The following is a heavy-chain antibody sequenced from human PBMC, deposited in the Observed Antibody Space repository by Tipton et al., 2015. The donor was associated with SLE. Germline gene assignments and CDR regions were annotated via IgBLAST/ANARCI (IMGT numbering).Heavy chain of an antibody. CDR1: GFTFSSYA. Sequence: SLRPSCAASGFTFSSYAMHWVRQAPGKGLEWVAVIWYDGSNKYYADSVKGRFTISRDNSKNTLYLQMNSLRAEDTAVYYCARGLGSGWSGHYNFDYWGRGTLVTVSS. CDR3: ARGLGSGWSGHYNFDY. CDR2: IWYDGSNK. V-gene: IGHV3-33*08. D-gene: IGHD6-19*01. J-gene: IGHJ4*02.